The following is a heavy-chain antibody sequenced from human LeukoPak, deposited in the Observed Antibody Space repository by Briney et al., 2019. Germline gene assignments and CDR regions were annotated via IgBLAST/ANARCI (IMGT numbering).Heavy chain of an antibody. CDR3: ARWPVTGDDAFDI. V-gene: IGHV1-2*02. D-gene: IGHD7-27*01. J-gene: IGHJ3*02. CDR1: GYTFTDYY. CDR2: INPNSGGT. Sequence: GASVKVSCKPSGYTFTDYYMHWVRQAPGQGLEWMGWINPNSGGTNYAQKLQGRVTMTRDTSISTAYMELSRLRSDDTAVYYCARWPVTGDDAFDIWGQRTMVTVSS.